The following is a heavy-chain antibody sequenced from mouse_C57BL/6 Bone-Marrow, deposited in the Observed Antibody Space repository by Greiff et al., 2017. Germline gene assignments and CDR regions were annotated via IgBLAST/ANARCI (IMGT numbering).Heavy chain of an antibody. D-gene: IGHD2-5*01. V-gene: IGHV3-3*01. CDR1: GFSINSDCF. Sequence: VQLQQSGPSLVRPSQTLSLTCTVTGFSINSDCFWIWIRQFPGNKLEYIGYTFYSGITYYNPSLESRTYITRDTSKNQFSLKFSSVTTEDTATYYCASSSNHGAMDYWGQGTSVTVSS. CDR2: TFYSGIT. CDR3: ASSSNHGAMDY. J-gene: IGHJ4*01.